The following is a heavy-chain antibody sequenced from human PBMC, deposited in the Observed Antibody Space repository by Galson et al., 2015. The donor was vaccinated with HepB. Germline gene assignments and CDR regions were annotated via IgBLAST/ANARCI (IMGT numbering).Heavy chain of an antibody. Sequence: CAASGFTFSSYAMSWVRQAPGKGLEWVSSISDNSGITYYADSVKGRFTISRDNSKNTLYLQMNSLRAEDTAVYYCAKDLYSLGNYPALDPWGQGILVTVSS. CDR3: AKDLYSLGNYPALDP. V-gene: IGHV3-23*01. J-gene: IGHJ5*02. CDR2: ISDNSGIT. CDR1: GFTFSSYA. D-gene: IGHD3-16*01.